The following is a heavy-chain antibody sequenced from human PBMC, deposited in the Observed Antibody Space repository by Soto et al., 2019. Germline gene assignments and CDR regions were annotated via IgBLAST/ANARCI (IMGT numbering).Heavy chain of an antibody. D-gene: IGHD1-26*01. V-gene: IGHV4-34*01. J-gene: IGHJ6*02. CDR3: ARGRRYSGSYYIGPYYYYGMDV. CDR1: GGSFSGYY. Sequence: SETLSLTCAVYGGSFSGYYWSWIRQPPGKGLEWIGEINHSGSTNYNPSLKSRVTISVDTSKNQFSLKLSSVTAADTAVYYCARGRRYSGSYYIGPYYYYGMDVWGQGTPVTLS. CDR2: INHSGST.